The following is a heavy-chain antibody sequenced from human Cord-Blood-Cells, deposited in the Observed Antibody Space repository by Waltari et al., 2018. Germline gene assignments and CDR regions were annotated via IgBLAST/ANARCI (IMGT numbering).Heavy chain of an antibody. J-gene: IGHJ6*02. V-gene: IGHV3-9*01. Sequence: EVQLVESGGGLVQPGRSLRLSCAASGFTFADYAMPWVRQAPGKGLEWVSGISWNSGSIGYADSVKGRFTISRDNAKNSLYLQMNSLRAEDTALYYCAKEDYGMDVWGQGTTVTVSS. CDR2: ISWNSGSI. CDR1: GFTFADYA. CDR3: AKEDYGMDV.